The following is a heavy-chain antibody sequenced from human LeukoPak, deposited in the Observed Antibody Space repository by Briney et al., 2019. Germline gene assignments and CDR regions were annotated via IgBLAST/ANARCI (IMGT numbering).Heavy chain of an antibody. CDR3: ARDWEYDAFDI. J-gene: IGHJ3*02. D-gene: IGHD1-26*01. CDR2: IHSSGNT. V-gene: IGHV3-23*05. Sequence: GGSLRLSCAAFGFTFSSYAMSWVRQAPGKGLEWVSTIHSSGNTYFADSVKGRFTISRDNSKNTLYLQMNSLRAEDTAVYYCARDWEYDAFDIWGQGTMVTVSS. CDR1: GFTFSSYA.